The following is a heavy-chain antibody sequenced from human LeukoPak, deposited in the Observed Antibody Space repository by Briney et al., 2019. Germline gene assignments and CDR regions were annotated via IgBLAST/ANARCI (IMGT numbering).Heavy chain of an antibody. CDR2: ISYSGST. CDR1: GGSISSYY. D-gene: IGHD3-22*01. Sequence: SETLSLTCTVSGGSISSYYWSWIRQHPGKGLEWIGYISYSGSTYYNPSLKSRVTISVDTSKNQFSLKLSSVTAADTAVYYCVRWVYYYDSTGQYDYWGQGTLVTVSS. J-gene: IGHJ4*02. V-gene: IGHV4-59*06. CDR3: VRWVYYYDSTGQYDY.